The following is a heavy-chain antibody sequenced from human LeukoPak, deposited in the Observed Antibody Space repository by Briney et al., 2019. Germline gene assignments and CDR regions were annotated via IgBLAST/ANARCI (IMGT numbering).Heavy chain of an antibody. CDR1: GFTLSHYA. J-gene: IGHJ4*02. CDR2: ISSNGGST. Sequence: GGSPRLSCAASGFTLSHYAMHWVRQAPGKGLECVSAISSNGGSTYYANSVKGRFTISIDNSKNTLYLQMGSLRAGDMAVVYCAREGIRITSAFDCWGQGTLVTVSS. D-gene: IGHD3-10*01. V-gene: IGHV3-64*01. CDR3: AREGIRITSAFDC.